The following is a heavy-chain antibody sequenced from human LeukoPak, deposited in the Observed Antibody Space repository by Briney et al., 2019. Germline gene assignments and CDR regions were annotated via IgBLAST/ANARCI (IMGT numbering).Heavy chain of an antibody. CDR2: IYNTVDV. CDR3: ARSRYYDSSGYNPTYYFDF. D-gene: IGHD3-22*01. J-gene: IGHJ4*02. CDR1: GGSIIGSY. Sequence: SETLSITCTVSGGSIIGSYWTWIRQSPGEGLEWIGYIYNTVDVKYNPSLKGRVTISIDMSRNQFSLRLNSVTAADTAVYYCARSRYYDSSGYNPTYYFDFWGQGALVTVSS. V-gene: IGHV4-59*01.